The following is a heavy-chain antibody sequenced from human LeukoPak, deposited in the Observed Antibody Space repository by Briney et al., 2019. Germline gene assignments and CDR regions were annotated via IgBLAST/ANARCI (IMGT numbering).Heavy chain of an antibody. CDR1: GFTFSSYE. CDR2: ISSGGYTM. D-gene: IGHD4-17*01. Sequence: GGSLRLSCAASGFTFSSYEMNWVRQAPGKGLEWVSYISSGGYTMYYADSVKGRFTISRDNAKNSLYLQMNSLRAEDTAVYYCARGSPVDYWGQGTLLTASS. CDR3: ARGSPVDY. V-gene: IGHV3-48*03. J-gene: IGHJ4*02.